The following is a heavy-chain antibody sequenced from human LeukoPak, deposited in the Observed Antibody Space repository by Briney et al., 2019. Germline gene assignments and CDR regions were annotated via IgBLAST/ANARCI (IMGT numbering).Heavy chain of an antibody. J-gene: IGHJ4*02. CDR3: ARGYRYYYDSSGYYGDFSDY. D-gene: IGHD3-22*01. CDR1: GFTFSSYA. Sequence: QSGESLRLSCAASGFTFSSYAMSWVRQAPGKGLEWVSGINWNGGNTGYADSVKGRFTISRDNAKNSLYLQMNSLRTEDTALYYCARGYRYYYDSSGYYGDFSDYWGQGTLVTVSS. V-gene: IGHV3-20*04. CDR2: INWNGGNT.